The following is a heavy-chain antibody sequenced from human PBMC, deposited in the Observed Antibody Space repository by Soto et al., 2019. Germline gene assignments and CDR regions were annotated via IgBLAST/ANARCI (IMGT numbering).Heavy chain of an antibody. CDR1: GGSCSGYY. CDR2: INHSGST. CDR3: ARGREYCSGGSCHKTFFDY. Sequence: SETLSLTCAVYGGSCSGYYWSWIRQPPGKGLEWIGEINHSGSTNYNPSLKSRVTISVDTSKNQFSLKLSSVTAADTAVYYCARGREYCSGGSCHKTFFDYWGQGTLVTVSS. J-gene: IGHJ4*02. V-gene: IGHV4-34*01. D-gene: IGHD2-15*01.